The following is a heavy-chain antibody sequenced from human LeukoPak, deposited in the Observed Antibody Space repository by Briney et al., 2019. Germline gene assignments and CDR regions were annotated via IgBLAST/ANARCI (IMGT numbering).Heavy chain of an antibody. J-gene: IGHJ1*01. CDR3: AINYDSTSGYYFFQQ. V-gene: IGHV3-23*01. CDR1: GFTFNTYA. Sequence: PGGSLRLSCAASGFTFNTYAMTWVRQTPGKGLEWVSTISGSGSNTYYADSVEGRFTISRDNSKTTLYLQANSLRAEDTAVYYCAINYDSTSGYYFFQQWGQGTLVTVSS. CDR2: ISGSGSNT. D-gene: IGHD3-22*01.